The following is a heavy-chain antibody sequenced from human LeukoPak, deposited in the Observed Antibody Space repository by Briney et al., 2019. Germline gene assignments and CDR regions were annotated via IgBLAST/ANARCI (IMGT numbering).Heavy chain of an antibody. CDR3: AKGSMATTRENSFDP. D-gene: IGHD5-24*01. V-gene: IGHV3-9*01. Sequence: SLRLSCATPGFTFDDYAMHWVRQAPGKGLEWVSGISWNSGSIAYADSVKGRFTISRDNAKNFLYLQMNSLRAEDTALYYCAKGSMATTRENSFDPWGQGTLVTVSS. J-gene: IGHJ5*02. CDR1: GFTFDDYA. CDR2: ISWNSGSI.